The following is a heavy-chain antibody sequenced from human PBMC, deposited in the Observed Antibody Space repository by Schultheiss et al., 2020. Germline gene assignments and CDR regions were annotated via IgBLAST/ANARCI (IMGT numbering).Heavy chain of an antibody. V-gene: IGHV4-38-2*02. Sequence: SETLSLTCTVSGYSISSGYYWGWIRQPPGKGLEWIGEIYHSGSTNYNPSLKSRVTISVDTSKNQFSLKLSSVTAADTAVYYCARATVTTFPFDYWGQGTLVTVSS. CDR2: IYHSGST. J-gene: IGHJ4*02. CDR1: GYSISSGYY. D-gene: IGHD4-17*01. CDR3: ARATVTTFPFDY.